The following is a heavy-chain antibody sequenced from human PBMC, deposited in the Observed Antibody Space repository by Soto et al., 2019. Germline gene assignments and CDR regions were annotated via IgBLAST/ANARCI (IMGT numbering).Heavy chain of an antibody. CDR2: IRSKAYGGTT. CDR3: TREDSSGWPRYYYYYGMDV. D-gene: IGHD6-19*01. Sequence: GSLRLSCTASGFTFGDYAMSWVRQAPGKGLEWVGFIRSKAYGGTTEYAASVKGRFTISRDDSKSIAYLQMNSLKTEDTAVYYCTREDSSGWPRYYYYYGMDVWGQGTTVTVSS. J-gene: IGHJ6*02. V-gene: IGHV3-49*04. CDR1: GFTFGDYA.